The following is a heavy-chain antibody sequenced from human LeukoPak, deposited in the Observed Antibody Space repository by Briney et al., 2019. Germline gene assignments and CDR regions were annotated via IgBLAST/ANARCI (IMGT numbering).Heavy chain of an antibody. D-gene: IGHD3-10*01. CDR2: FSRSGNTI. V-gene: IGHV3-48*03. CDR3: ARVGLRFAFDI. J-gene: IGHJ3*02. CDR1: GXTFSSYE. Sequence: GGSLRLSFAASGXTFSSYEMNWVRQAPGKGLEWVSYFSRSGNTIYYADSVKGRFTISRDNAKNSLYLKMNSLRAEDTAVYYCARVGLRFAFDIWGQGTMVTVSS.